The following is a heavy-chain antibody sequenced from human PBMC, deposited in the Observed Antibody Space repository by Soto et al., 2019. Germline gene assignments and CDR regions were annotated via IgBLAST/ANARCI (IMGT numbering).Heavy chain of an antibody. V-gene: IGHV1-69*13. J-gene: IGHJ6*02. CDR2: IIPIFGTA. D-gene: IGHD1-7*01. Sequence: ASVKVSCKASGGTFSSYAISWVRQAPGQGLEWMGGIIPIFGTANYAQKFQGRVTITADESTSTAYMELSSLRSEDTAVYYCARGSEFMNNWNSTGNYYYYYGMDVWGQGTTVTVSS. CDR3: ARGSEFMNNWNSTGNYYYYYGMDV. CDR1: GGTFSSYA.